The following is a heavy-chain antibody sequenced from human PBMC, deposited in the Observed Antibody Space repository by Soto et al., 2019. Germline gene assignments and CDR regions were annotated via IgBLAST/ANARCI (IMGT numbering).Heavy chain of an antibody. Sequence: GGSLRLSCAASGFTFSSYGMHWVRQAPGKGLEWVAVIWYDGSNKYYADSVKGRFTISRDNSKNTLYLQMNSLRAEDTAVYYCARERQYGSGRGMDVWGQGTTVTVSS. V-gene: IGHV3-33*01. D-gene: IGHD3-10*01. CDR3: ARERQYGSGRGMDV. J-gene: IGHJ6*02. CDR1: GFTFSSYG. CDR2: IWYDGSNK.